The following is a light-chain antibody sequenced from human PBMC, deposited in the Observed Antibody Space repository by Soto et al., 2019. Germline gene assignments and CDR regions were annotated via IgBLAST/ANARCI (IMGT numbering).Light chain of an antibody. CDR2: RSN. Sequence: QSVLTQPPSASGTPGQMVTISCSGSSSNIGSNYVYWYQQLPGTAPKLLIYRSNQRPSGVPDRFSGSKSGTSASLAISGLRSEDEADYYCAAWDDSLSVVVFGGGTKLT. CDR3: AAWDDSLSVVV. CDR1: SSNIGSNY. V-gene: IGLV1-47*01. J-gene: IGLJ2*01.